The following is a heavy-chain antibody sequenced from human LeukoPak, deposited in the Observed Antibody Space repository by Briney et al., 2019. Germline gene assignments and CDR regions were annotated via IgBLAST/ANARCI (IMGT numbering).Heavy chain of an antibody. Sequence: GGSLRLSCAASGFTFSSYNMNWVRQAPGKGLEWVSSISSSSTYIYYADSVKGRFTISRDNAKNSLYLQMNSLRAEDTAMYYCARVWGIVAKNDYWGQGTLVTVSS. V-gene: IGHV3-21*01. CDR2: ISSSSTYI. CDR1: GFTFSSYN. D-gene: IGHD5-12*01. CDR3: ARVWGIVAKNDY. J-gene: IGHJ4*02.